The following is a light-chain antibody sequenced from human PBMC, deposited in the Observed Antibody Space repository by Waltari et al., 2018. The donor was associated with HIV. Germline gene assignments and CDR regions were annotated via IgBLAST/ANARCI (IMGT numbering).Light chain of an antibody. V-gene: IGLV1-44*01. CDR3: AAWDDGVNGWV. J-gene: IGLJ3*02. CDR1: SSNIADNT. Sequence: QSVLTQSPSASGTPGQRVTIPCSGSSSNIADNTVSWYQQFSGTAPKLLIHSNNQRPPGVTDRFSGTKSGTAASLAISGLQSEDEADYYCAAWDDGVNGWVFGGGTKLTVL. CDR2: SNN.